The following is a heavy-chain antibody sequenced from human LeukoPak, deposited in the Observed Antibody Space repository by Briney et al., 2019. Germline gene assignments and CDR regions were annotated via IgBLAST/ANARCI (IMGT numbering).Heavy chain of an antibody. CDR2: IYTSGST. J-gene: IGHJ5*02. D-gene: IGHD6-19*01. Sequence: PSQTLSLTCTVSGGSISSGSYYWSWIRQPAGKGLEWIGRIYTSGSTNYNPSLKSRVTISVDTSKNQFSLKLSSVTAADTAVYYCARPIGVAGTPGWFDPWGQGTLVTVSS. V-gene: IGHV4-61*02. CDR1: GGSISSGSYY. CDR3: ARPIGVAGTPGWFDP.